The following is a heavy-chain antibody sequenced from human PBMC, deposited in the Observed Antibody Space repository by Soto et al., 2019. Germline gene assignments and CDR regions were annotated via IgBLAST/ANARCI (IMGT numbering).Heavy chain of an antibody. CDR2: IYPGDSDT. CDR3: ARTDLTMVRGVYYYYYGMDV. Sequence: PGESLKISCKGSGYSFTSYWIGWVRQMPGKGLEWMGIIYPGDSDTRYSPSFQGQVTISADKSISTAYLQWSSLKASDTAMYYCARTDLTMVRGVYYYYYGMDVWGQGTTVTVSS. J-gene: IGHJ6*02. V-gene: IGHV5-51*01. D-gene: IGHD3-10*01. CDR1: GYSFTSYW.